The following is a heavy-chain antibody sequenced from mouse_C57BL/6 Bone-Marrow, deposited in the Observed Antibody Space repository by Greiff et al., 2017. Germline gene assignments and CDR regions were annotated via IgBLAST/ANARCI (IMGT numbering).Heavy chain of an antibody. CDR3: ARDYGSSWFAY. CDR2: IDPSASYT. Sequence: QVQLQQPGAELVMPGASVKLSCKASGYTFTSYWMHWVKQRPGQGLEWIGEIDPSASYTNYNQKFKGKSTLTVDKSSSTAYMQLSSLTSEDSAVYYCARDYGSSWFAYWGQGTLVTVSA. J-gene: IGHJ3*01. CDR1: GYTFTSYW. D-gene: IGHD1-1*01. V-gene: IGHV1-69*01.